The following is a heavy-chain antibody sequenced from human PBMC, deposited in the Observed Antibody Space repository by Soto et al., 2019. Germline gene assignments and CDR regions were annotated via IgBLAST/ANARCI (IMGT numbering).Heavy chain of an antibody. J-gene: IGHJ6*02. Sequence: ASVKVSCKASGYTFTNYNINWVRQATGQGLEWMAWMNPNSGNTGYAQKFQGRVTVTRNTSISTAYMELSSLRSDDTAVYYCARSNHADSSSSSPNYYYGMDVWGQGTTVTVSS. CDR3: ARSNHADSSSSSPNYYYGMDV. D-gene: IGHD6-6*01. V-gene: IGHV1-8*01. CDR2: MNPNSGNT. CDR1: GYTFTNYN.